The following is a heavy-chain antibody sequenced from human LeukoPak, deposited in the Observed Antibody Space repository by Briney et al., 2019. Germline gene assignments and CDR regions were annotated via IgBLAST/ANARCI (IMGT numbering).Heavy chain of an antibody. CDR3: ARHYYLFVQSMDV. V-gene: IGHV4-39*01. CDR1: GGSIGSSSSY. D-gene: IGHD3-22*01. J-gene: IGHJ6*03. CDR2: IYFTGAT. Sequence: SETLSLNCNVSGGSIGSSSSYWGWVRQPPGKALEWIARIYFTGATYFNPSLRCRLPIDIDTSKTHFSVNLRSVTAADTAVYYCARHYYLFVQSMDVWGEGTTVTVSS.